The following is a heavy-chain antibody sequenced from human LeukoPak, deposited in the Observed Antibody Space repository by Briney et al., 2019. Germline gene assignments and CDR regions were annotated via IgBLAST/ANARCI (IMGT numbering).Heavy chain of an antibody. CDR1: GGSISSYY. D-gene: IGHD5-24*01. Sequence: SETLSLTCTVSGGSISSYYWSWIRQPAGKGLEWIGRIYSSGSTNYNPSLRSRVTISVDTSKNQFSLKLSSVTAADTAVYYCARHGGDGYNYRGVFDNWGQGTLVTVSS. CDR3: ARHGGDGYNYRGVFDN. J-gene: IGHJ4*02. CDR2: IYSSGST. V-gene: IGHV4-4*07.